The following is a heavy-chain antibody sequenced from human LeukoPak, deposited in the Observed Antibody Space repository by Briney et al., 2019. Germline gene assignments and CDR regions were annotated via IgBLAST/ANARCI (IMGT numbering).Heavy chain of an antibody. CDR1: GFAFSSYG. CDR3: AKGLTIFGVISSHALDV. V-gene: IGHV3-30*18. D-gene: IGHD3-3*01. CDR2: ISYDGDKK. Sequence: GGSLRLSCAASGFAFSSYGMYWVRQAPGKGLEWVALISYDGDKKNHADSVKGRFTVSRDNSKNTLYVQMNSLRAEDTAVYYCAKGLTIFGVISSHALDVWGQGTTVTVSS. J-gene: IGHJ6*02.